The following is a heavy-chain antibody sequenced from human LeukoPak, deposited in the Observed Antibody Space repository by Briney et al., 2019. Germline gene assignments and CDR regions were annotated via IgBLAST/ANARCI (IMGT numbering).Heavy chain of an antibody. D-gene: IGHD5-18*01. J-gene: IGHJ4*02. CDR1: GGSISGSSYH. CDR2: INYSWHT. Sequence: SETLSLTCTVSGGSISGSSYHWGWIRPPPGKGLEWIGSINYSWHTYYNPSLESRVTISVDSSKNQFSLKVTSVTAADTALYYCAPTYSYTRGGYDYWGPGTLVTVSP. CDR3: APTYSYTRGGYDY. V-gene: IGHV4-39*01.